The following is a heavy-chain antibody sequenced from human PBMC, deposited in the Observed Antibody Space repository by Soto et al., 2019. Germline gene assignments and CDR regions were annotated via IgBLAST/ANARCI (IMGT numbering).Heavy chain of an antibody. CDR1: GGSFSDTY. CDR3: ARGSTTEKVDS. Sequence: PSETLSLTCAVYGGSFSDTYWNWFRQPPGKGLEWIGEINHNTNTIYNPSLTSRVTISVDTSKNHFSLALTSVTAADTAMYYCARGSTTEKVDSWGQGILVTVSS. V-gene: IGHV4-34*01. J-gene: IGHJ4*02. CDR2: INHNTNT.